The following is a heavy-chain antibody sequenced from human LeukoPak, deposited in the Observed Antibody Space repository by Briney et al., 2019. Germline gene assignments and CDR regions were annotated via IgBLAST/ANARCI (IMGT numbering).Heavy chain of an antibody. CDR3: AKDGFCSGGSCYSNFFDY. J-gene: IGHJ4*02. CDR2: IAHDESNE. CDR1: GFTFSYYG. V-gene: IGHV3-30*18. Sequence: GGSLRLSRAASGFTFSYYGMHWVRQAPGKGLEWVAFIAHDESNEYSADSVKGRFTISRDNSKNTLYLQMNSLRADDTAFYYCAKDGFCSGGSCYSNFFDYWGQGTLVTVSA. D-gene: IGHD2-15*01.